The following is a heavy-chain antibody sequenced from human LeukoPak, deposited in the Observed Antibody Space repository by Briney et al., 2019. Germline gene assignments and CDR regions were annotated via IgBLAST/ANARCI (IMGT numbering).Heavy chain of an antibody. CDR1: GGTFSSYA. D-gene: IGHD4-17*01. CDR3: ARAHDYVADY. V-gene: IGHV1-18*01. Sequence: ASVKVSCKASGGTFSSYAISWVRQAPGQGLEWMGWISAYNGNTNYAQKLQGRVTMTTDTSTSTAYMELRSLRSDDTAVYYCARAHDYVADYWGQGTLVTVSS. CDR2: ISAYNGNT. J-gene: IGHJ4*02.